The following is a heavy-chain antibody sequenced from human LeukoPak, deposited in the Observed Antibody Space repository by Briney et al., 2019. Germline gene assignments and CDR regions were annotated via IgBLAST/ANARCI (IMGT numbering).Heavy chain of an antibody. CDR2: ISSNGGST. CDR1: GFTFSSYA. J-gene: IGHJ4*02. D-gene: IGHD6-19*01. CDR3: ARDLDGYSSGGVDY. Sequence: PGGSLRLSCAASGFTFSSYAMHWVRQAPGKGLEYVSAISSNGGSTYYANSVKGRFTISRDNPKNTLYLQMGSLRAEDMAVYYCARDLDGYSSGGVDYWGQGTLVTVSS. V-gene: IGHV3-64*01.